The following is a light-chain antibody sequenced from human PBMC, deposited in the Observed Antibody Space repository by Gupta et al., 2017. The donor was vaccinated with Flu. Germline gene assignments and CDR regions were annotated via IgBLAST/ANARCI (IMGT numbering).Light chain of an antibody. CDR2: GAS. Sequence: AWYQQKPGQAPRLLIYGASSRATGIPDRFSGSGSGTDFTLTISRLEPEDFAVYFCQYYGNSLFGEGTKVEIK. J-gene: IGKJ4*01. V-gene: IGKV3-20*01. CDR3: QYYGNSL.